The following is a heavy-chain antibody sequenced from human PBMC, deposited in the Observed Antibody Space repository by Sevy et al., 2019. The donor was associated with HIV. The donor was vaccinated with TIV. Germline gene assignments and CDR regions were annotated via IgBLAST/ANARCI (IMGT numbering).Heavy chain of an antibody. CDR2: INPSGGYT. CDR3: ARTRTCGGSCYYFDY. D-gene: IGHD2-15*01. Sequence: ASVKVSCKTSGYTFTTYYMHWVRQAPGQGLAWMGLINPSGGYTSNAQKFQGRVTMTSDTSATTVHMELRSLTSEDSAIYYCARTRTCGGSCYYFDYWGQGTQITVSS. J-gene: IGHJ4*02. CDR1: GYTFTTYY. V-gene: IGHV1-46*01.